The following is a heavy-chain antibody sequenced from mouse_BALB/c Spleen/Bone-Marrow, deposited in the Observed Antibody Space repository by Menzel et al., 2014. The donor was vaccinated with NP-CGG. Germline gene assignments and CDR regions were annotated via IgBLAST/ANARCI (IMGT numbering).Heavy chain of an antibody. V-gene: IGHV1-69*02. J-gene: IGHJ4*01. Sequence: VQLVESGAELVRPGASVKLSCMASGYTFTSYWINWVKQRPGQGLEWIGNIYPSDSYTNYDQKFKDKATLTVDKSSSTAYMQLSSPTSEDSAVYFCTRAGNYGNYYAMDYWGQGTSVTVSS. D-gene: IGHD2-1*01. CDR3: TRAGNYGNYYAMDY. CDR2: IYPSDSYT. CDR1: GYTFTSYW.